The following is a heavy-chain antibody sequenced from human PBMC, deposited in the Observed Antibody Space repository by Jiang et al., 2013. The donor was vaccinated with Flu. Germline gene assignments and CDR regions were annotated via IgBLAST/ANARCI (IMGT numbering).Heavy chain of an antibody. V-gene: IGHV5-51*01. CDR3: ARHYRGSRHLYYFDV. J-gene: IGHJ4*02. D-gene: IGHD4-23*01. CDR2: IYPDDSET. Sequence: GAEVKKPGDSLKISCKASGYSFTSYWIGWVRQVPGKGLELMGIIYPDDSETRYSPSFQGQVTISADKSISTAYLQWSSLKASDTAIYYCARHYRGSRHLYYFDVWGQGTLVTVSS. CDR1: GYSFTSYW.